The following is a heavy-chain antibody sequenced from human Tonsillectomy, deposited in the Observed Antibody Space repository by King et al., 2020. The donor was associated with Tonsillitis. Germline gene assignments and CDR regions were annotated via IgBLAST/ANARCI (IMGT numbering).Heavy chain of an antibody. V-gene: IGHV3-30*18. CDR2: ISYDGNNK. Sequence: VQLVESGGGVVQPGRSLRLSCAASGFSFNSFGMHWVRQAPGKGLEWVAIISYDGNNKYYADSVKGRFTISRDNSKNTLYLQMNRLRPEDTAVYYCAKETGDYSSGYKRGDTFDVWGQGTVVTVSS. CDR1: GFSFNSFG. CDR3: AKETGDYSSGYKRGDTFDV. J-gene: IGHJ3*01. D-gene: IGHD3-22*01.